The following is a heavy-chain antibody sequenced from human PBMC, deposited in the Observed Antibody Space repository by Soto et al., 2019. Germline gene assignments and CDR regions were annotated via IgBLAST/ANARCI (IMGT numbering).Heavy chain of an antibody. CDR1: GFMFNTYA. J-gene: IGHJ6*02. V-gene: IGHV3-23*01. D-gene: IGHD1-26*01. Sequence: EVHLSESGGGLIQPGGSLRLSCAASGFMFNTYALSWVRQAPGRGPEWVSVISGSDGSTSYADSMKGRFTISRDNSRNTLYPQMNSLRPEDTAVYYCTRAHILCRGSYSTYDYCPLDVWGQGTTVTVSS. CDR3: TRAHILCRGSYSTYDYCPLDV. CDR2: ISGSDGST.